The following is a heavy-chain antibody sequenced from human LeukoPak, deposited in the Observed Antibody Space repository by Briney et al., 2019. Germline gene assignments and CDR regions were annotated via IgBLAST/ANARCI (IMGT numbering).Heavy chain of an antibody. D-gene: IGHD1-14*01. CDR1: GYTFTNYG. CDR2: ISANNGEI. Sequence: ASVKVSCKASGYTFTNYGISWVRQAPGQGLEWMSWISANNGEIRYAQNFQARVTMTTDTSTTTAYMELRSLRSDDTAAYYCARVPPSAHQVFSSDYWGQGTQVTVSS. V-gene: IGHV1-18*04. J-gene: IGHJ4*02. CDR3: ARVPPSAHQVFSSDY.